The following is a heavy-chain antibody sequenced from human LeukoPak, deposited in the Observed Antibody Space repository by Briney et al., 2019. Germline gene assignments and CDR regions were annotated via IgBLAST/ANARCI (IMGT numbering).Heavy chain of an antibody. CDR2: IYSGGST. J-gene: IGHJ4*02. D-gene: IGHD5-18*01. Sequence: GGSLRLSCAASGFTVSSNYMSWVRQAPGKGLEWVSVIYSGGSTYYADSVKGRFTISRDNSKNTLYPQMNSLRAEDTAVYYCARAGGLGYSYGLRFDYWGQGTLVTVSS. CDR3: ARAGGLGYSYGLRFDY. CDR1: GFTVSSNY. V-gene: IGHV3-66*02.